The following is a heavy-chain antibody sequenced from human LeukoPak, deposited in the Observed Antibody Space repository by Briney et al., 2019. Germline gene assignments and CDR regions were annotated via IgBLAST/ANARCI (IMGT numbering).Heavy chain of an antibody. CDR3: AKGRGPRDSSSWSSPGYFDY. J-gene: IGHJ4*02. V-gene: IGHV3-23*01. CDR2: ISGSGGST. Sequence: PGGSLRLSCAASGFTFSSYAMSWVRQAPGKGLEWVSAISGSGGSTYYADSVKGRFTISRDNSKNTLYLQMNSLRAEDTAVYYCAKGRGPRDSSSWSSPGYFDYWGQGTLVTVSS. D-gene: IGHD6-13*01. CDR1: GFTFSSYA.